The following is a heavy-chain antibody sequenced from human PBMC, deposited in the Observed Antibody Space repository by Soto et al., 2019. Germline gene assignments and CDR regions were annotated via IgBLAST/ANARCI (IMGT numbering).Heavy chain of an antibody. CDR3: AKLTGGSSWHPLDS. V-gene: IGHV3-48*04. Sequence: EVQLVESGGGLVQPGGSLRLSCAASGFSFDSFSMDWVRQAPGKGLEWVSYISSGSDSIYYADSVKGRFTISRDNAKNSLSLQMNSLRAEDTAVYYCAKLTGGSSWHPLDSWGQGTLVTVSS. D-gene: IGHD6-13*01. J-gene: IGHJ4*02. CDR2: ISSGSDSI. CDR1: GFSFDSFS.